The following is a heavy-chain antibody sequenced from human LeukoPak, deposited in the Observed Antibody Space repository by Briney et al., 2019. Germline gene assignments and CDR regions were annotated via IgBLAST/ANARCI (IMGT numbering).Heavy chain of an antibody. J-gene: IGHJ6*02. CDR1: GYSFTSYW. D-gene: IGHD3-10*01. Sequence: GESLKISCKGPGYSFTSYWISWVRQMPGKGLEWMGRIDPSDSYTNYSPSFQGHVTISADKSISTAYLQWSSLKASDTAMYYCARWNYYGSGSYSFNYYYYYGMDVWGQGTLVTVSS. CDR3: ARWNYYGSGSYSFNYYYYYGMDV. V-gene: IGHV5-10-1*01. CDR2: IDPSDSYT.